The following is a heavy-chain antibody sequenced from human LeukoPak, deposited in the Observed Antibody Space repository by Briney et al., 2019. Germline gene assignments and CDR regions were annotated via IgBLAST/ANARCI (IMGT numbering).Heavy chain of an antibody. J-gene: IGHJ4*02. Sequence: SETLSLTCTVSGGSISSSSYYWGWIRQPPGKGLESIVFMFHSWSTYYNSSIKRRAAISVNSSNNQLSLKVSLITVADTGVYYCATQRIVGAIFDYWGQGTLVTVSS. CDR2: MFHSWST. D-gene: IGHD1-26*01. V-gene: IGHV4-39*01. CDR1: GGSISSSSYY. CDR3: ATQRIVGAIFDY.